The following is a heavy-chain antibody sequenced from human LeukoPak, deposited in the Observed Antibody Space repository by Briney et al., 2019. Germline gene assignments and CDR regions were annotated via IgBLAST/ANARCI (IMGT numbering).Heavy chain of an antibody. V-gene: IGHV3-74*01. J-gene: IGHJ3*02. Sequence: PGGSLRLSCAASGFRFSSYWMHWVRQAPGKGLVWVSRINIDGSSASYADSVKGRFTISRDNAKNTLYLQMNSLRAEDTAAYYCARVSVQGAQAFDIWGQGTMVTVSS. CDR3: ARVSVQGAQAFDI. CDR1: GFRFSSYW. CDR2: INIDGSSA.